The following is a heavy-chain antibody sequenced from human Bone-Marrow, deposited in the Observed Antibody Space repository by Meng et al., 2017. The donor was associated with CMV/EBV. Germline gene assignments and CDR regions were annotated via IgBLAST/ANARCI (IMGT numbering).Heavy chain of an antibody. CDR3: ARDEEMGPAAQNYYGMDV. CDR1: GYTFTSYG. CDR2: ISAYNGNT. J-gene: IGHJ6*02. V-gene: IGHV1-18*01. Sequence: ASVKVSCKASGYTFTSYGISWVRQAPGQGLEWMGWISAYNGNTNYAQKLQGRVTMTTDTSTSTAYMELRSLRSDDTAVYYWARDEEMGPAAQNYYGMDVWGQGTTVTVSS. D-gene: IGHD2-2*01.